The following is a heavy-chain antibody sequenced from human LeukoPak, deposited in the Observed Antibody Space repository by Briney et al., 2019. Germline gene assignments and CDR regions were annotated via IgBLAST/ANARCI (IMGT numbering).Heavy chain of an antibody. CDR3: ARAVMWFGEYP. J-gene: IGHJ5*02. CDR1: GGSISSYY. Sequence: SETLSLTCTVSGGSISSYYWSWIRQPPGKGLEWIGYIYYSGSTYYNPSLKSRVTISVDTSKNQFSLKLSSVTAADTAVYYCARAVMWFGEYPWGQGTLVTVSS. CDR2: IYYSGST. V-gene: IGHV4-59*06. D-gene: IGHD3-10*01.